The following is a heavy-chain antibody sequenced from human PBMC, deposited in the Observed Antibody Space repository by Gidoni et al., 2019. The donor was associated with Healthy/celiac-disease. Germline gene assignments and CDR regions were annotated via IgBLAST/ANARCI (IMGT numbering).Heavy chain of an antibody. V-gene: IGHV1-8*01. CDR3: ARGYCSGGSCYSNWFDP. J-gene: IGHJ5*02. Sequence: QVQLAQSGAEVKKPGASLKVSCKASGYTFTSYDINWVRQPTGQGREWMGWMNPTSDNTGYAQKFQGRDTMTRNTSISTAYMELSSLRSEDTAVYYCARGYCSGGSCYSNWFDPWGQGTLVTVSS. CDR1: GYTFTSYD. D-gene: IGHD2-15*01. CDR2: MNPTSDNT.